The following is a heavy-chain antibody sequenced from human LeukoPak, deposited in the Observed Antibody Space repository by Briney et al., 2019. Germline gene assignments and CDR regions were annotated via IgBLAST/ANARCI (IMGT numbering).Heavy chain of an antibody. CDR2: ISGSGGST. Sequence: GGSLRLSCAASGFTFSSYAMSWVRQAPGKGLEWVSAISGSGGSTYYADSVKGRLTISRDNSKNTLYLQMNSLRAEDTAVYYCAKGHDYGDYYGMDVWGQGTTVTVSS. CDR3: AKGHDYGDYYGMDV. J-gene: IGHJ6*02. D-gene: IGHD4-17*01. CDR1: GFTFSSYA. V-gene: IGHV3-23*01.